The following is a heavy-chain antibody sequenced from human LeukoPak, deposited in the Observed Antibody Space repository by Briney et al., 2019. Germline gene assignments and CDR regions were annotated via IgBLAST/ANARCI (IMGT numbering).Heavy chain of an antibody. CDR2: INHSGST. D-gene: IGHD3-16*02. CDR3: AREENDYVWGSYRYMPKYFDY. Sequence: PSETLSLTCAVYGGSFSGYYWSWIRQPPGKGLEWIGEINHSGSTNYNPSLKSRVTISVDTSKNQFSLKLSSVTAADTAVYYCAREENDYVWGSYRYMPKYFDYWGQGTLVTVSS. J-gene: IGHJ4*02. V-gene: IGHV4-34*01. CDR1: GGSFSGYY.